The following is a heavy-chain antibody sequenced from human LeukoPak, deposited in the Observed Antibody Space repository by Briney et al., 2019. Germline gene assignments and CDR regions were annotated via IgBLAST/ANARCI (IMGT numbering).Heavy chain of an antibody. V-gene: IGHV3-74*01. D-gene: IGHD1-26*01. CDR2: INSDGSST. Sequence: GGSLRLSCAASGFTFDDYAMHWVRQAPGKGLVWVSRINSDGSSTTYADSVKGRFTISRDNAKNTLYLQMNSLRAEDTAVYYCASTVHAYYYFDYWGQGTLVTVSS. CDR3: ASTVHAYYYFDY. CDR1: GFTFDDYA. J-gene: IGHJ4*02.